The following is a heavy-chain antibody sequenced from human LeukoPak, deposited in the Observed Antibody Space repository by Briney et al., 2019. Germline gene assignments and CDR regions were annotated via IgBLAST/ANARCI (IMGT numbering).Heavy chain of an antibody. CDR3: ARAYSPPQWSPFDY. Sequence: SETLSLTCTVSGVSISSSNSYWGWIRQPPGKGLEWIGSIYYTGNTYYKPSLKSRVTISLDTSKNQFSLKLSSVTAADTAVYYCARAYSPPQWSPFDYWGQGTLVTVSS. V-gene: IGHV4-39*07. D-gene: IGHD6-13*01. CDR1: GVSISSSNSY. J-gene: IGHJ4*02. CDR2: IYYTGNT.